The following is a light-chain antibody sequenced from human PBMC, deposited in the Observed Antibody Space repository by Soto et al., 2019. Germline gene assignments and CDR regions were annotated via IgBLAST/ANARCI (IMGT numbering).Light chain of an antibody. CDR2: AVS. CDR3: GAYAGRRTGV. J-gene: IGLJ3*02. CDR1: SSDVGGYNH. V-gene: IGLV2-14*01. Sequence: QSALTQPASVSGSPGQTITISCSGTSSDVGGYNHVYWYQHSPGKAPKLILFAVSDRPSGVSHRFSGSKSGNSASLTISGLRSEDEADYYCGAYAGRRTGVFGGGTKVTVL.